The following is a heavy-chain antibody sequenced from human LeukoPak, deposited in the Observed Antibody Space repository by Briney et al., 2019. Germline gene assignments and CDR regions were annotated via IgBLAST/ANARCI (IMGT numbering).Heavy chain of an antibody. V-gene: IGHV3-48*01. CDR1: GFTFSDYS. CDR2: ISSSSSSM. J-gene: IGHJ4*02. D-gene: IGHD3-22*01. CDR3: ARQNGAGYYYYFDS. Sequence: GGSLRLSCAASGFTFSDYSMNWVRQAPGKGLGWVSYISSSSSSMYYADSVKGRFTISRDNARSSLYLQMNSLRAEDTAVYYCARQNGAGYYYYFDSWGQGTLVTVSS.